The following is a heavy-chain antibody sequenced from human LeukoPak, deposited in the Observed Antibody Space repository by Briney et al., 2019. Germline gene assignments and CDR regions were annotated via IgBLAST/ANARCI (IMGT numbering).Heavy chain of an antibody. CDR3: AREFGDYVQGTYYYGMDV. D-gene: IGHD4-17*01. CDR2: IYYSGST. Sequence: SETLSLTCTVSGGYISTNNYYWGWIRQPPGKGLEWIGSIYYSGSTYYNPSLKIRVTISVDTSKNQFSLKLSSVTAADTAVYYCAREFGDYVQGTYYYGMDVWGQGTTVTVSS. J-gene: IGHJ6*02. CDR1: GGYISTNNYY. V-gene: IGHV4-39*07.